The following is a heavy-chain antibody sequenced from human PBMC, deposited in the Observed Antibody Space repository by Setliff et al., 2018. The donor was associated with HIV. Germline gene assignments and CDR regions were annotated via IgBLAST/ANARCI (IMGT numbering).Heavy chain of an antibody. CDR3: ARRASGYYYGGAFDI. J-gene: IGHJ3*02. CDR1: GGSISSGSYY. D-gene: IGHD3-22*01. CDR2: IHTSGST. Sequence: PSETLSLTCTVSGGSISSGSYYWSWIRQPAGKGLEWIGHIHTSGSTKYNPSLKNRVTISVDTSKKQFSLKLSSVTAADTAVYYCARRASGYYYGGAFDIWGQGTMVTVSS. V-gene: IGHV4-61*09.